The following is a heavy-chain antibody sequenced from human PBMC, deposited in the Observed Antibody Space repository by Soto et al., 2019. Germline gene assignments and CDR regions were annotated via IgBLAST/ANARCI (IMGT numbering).Heavy chain of an antibody. V-gene: IGHV3-23*01. Sequence: GGSLRLSCAASGFTFSSYAMSWVRQAPGKGLEWVSAISGSGGSTYYADSVKGRFTISRDNSKNTLYLQMNSLRAEDTAVYYCATKDYGDRITAWADYWGQGTLVTVSS. CDR2: ISGSGGST. D-gene: IGHD4-17*01. J-gene: IGHJ4*02. CDR1: GFTFSSYA. CDR3: ATKDYGDRITAWADY.